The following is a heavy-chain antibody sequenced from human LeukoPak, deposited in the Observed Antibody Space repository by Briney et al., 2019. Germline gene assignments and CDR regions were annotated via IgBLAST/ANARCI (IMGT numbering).Heavy chain of an antibody. J-gene: IGHJ4*02. V-gene: IGHV3-23*01. CDR3: AKDRPNYHESNGHYYRQNGDY. D-gene: IGHD3-22*01. CDR1: GFTFSIYA. Sequence: PGGSLRLSCAASGFTFSIYAMSWVRQAPGKGLEWVSSITSSGDETYYADSVKGRYIISRDNSKNTLSLQMHSLRAEDTATYYCAKDRPNYHESNGHYYRQNGDYWGQGTLVTVSS. CDR2: ITSSGDET.